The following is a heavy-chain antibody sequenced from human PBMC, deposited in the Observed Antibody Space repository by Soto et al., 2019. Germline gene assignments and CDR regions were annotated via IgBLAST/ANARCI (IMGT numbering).Heavy chain of an antibody. D-gene: IGHD2-15*01. V-gene: IGHV3-23*01. CDR3: AKQAVAVAATPWFDT. CDR2: ISSSGGST. CDR1: GFTFSTCA. Sequence: EVQLLESGWGLVQPGGSLRLSCAASGFTFSTCAMNWVRQAPGKGLEWVSTISSSGGSTYYGDSVKGRFTISRDNSKTTLDLQINSLRADDTAIYYCAKQAVAVAATPWFDTWGHGTLVTVSS. J-gene: IGHJ5*01.